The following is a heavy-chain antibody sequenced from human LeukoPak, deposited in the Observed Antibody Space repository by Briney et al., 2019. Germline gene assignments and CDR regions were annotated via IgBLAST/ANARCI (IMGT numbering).Heavy chain of an antibody. CDR1: GFTFSDYY. J-gene: IGHJ3*01. CDR2: ISSSGSTI. CDR3: VKDRVPDSGWSFDV. D-gene: IGHD6-19*01. V-gene: IGHV3-11*01. Sequence: GGSLRLSCAASGFTFSDYYMSWIRQAPGKGLEWVSYISSSGSTIYYADSVKGRFTISRDNAKNTLYLQMNGLRVEDTALYYCVKDRVPDSGWSFDVWGQGTMVTVSA.